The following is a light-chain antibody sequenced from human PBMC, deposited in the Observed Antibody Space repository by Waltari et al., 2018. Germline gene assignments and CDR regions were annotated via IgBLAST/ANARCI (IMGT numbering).Light chain of an antibody. CDR2: DVN. J-gene: IGLJ3*02. Sequence: QSALTQPASVSGSPGQSITISCTGTTSDLGGYNYVSWYQQHPGKAPNLLIYDVNSRPSGVSNRFSGSESGNTASLIISGLQAEDEADYYCCSFTSSSTWVFGGGTKLTVL. CDR1: TSDLGGYNY. CDR3: CSFTSSSTWV. V-gene: IGLV2-14*01.